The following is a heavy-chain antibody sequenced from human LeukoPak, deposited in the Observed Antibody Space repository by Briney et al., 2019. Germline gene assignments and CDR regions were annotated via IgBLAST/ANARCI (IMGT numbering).Heavy chain of an antibody. CDR2: FDPEDGET. D-gene: IGHD3-10*01. Sequence: GASVKVSCKVSGYTLTELSMHWVRQARGKGLEWMGGFDPEDGETTYAQKFQGRATMTEDTSTDTAYMELSSLRSEDTAVYYCVPYGSGSYPLDYWGQGTLVTVSS. CDR3: VPYGSGSYPLDY. V-gene: IGHV1-24*01. CDR1: GYTLTELS. J-gene: IGHJ4*02.